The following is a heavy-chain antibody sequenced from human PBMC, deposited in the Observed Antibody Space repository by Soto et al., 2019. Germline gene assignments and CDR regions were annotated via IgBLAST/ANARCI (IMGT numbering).Heavy chain of an antibody. V-gene: IGHV3-23*01. CDR2: ISGSGGST. J-gene: IGHJ4*02. D-gene: IGHD3-10*01. CDR1: GFTFSSYA. Sequence: PXESLGLSFAASGFTFSSYAMSWVRQAPGKGLEWVSAISGSGGSTYYADSVKGRFTISRDNSKNTLYLQMNSLRAEDTAVYYCAKTHASYYGSGSYYYFDYWGQGTLVTVSS. CDR3: AKTHASYYGSGSYYYFDY.